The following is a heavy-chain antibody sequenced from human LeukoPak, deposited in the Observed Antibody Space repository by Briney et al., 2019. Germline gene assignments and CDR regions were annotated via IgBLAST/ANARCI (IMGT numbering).Heavy chain of an antibody. CDR1: GFTLDDYG. Sequence: GGSLRLSCPASGFTLDDYGLSWVRQAPGKGLEWVSTINWNGGSTGYADSVKGRFTISRDNAKNSLYLQMNSLRAEDTALYYCARVSDISVAAYFDYWGQGTLVTVSS. CDR3: ARVSDISVAAYFDY. CDR2: INWNGGST. V-gene: IGHV3-20*04. D-gene: IGHD6-19*01. J-gene: IGHJ4*02.